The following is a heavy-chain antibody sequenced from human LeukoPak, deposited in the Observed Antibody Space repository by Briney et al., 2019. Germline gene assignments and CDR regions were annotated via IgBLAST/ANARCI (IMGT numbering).Heavy chain of an antibody. V-gene: IGHV3-30*02. CDR2: IRYDGSNK. D-gene: IGHD3-10*01. J-gene: IGHJ4*02. Sequence: PGGSLRLSCAASGFTFSSYGMHWVRQAPGKGLEWVAFIRYDGSNKYYADSVKGRFTISRDNSKNTLYLQMNSLRAEDTAVYYCAKDPHHYGSGSYYVPDWGQGTLVTVSS. CDR3: AKDPHHYGSGSYYVPD. CDR1: GFTFSSYG.